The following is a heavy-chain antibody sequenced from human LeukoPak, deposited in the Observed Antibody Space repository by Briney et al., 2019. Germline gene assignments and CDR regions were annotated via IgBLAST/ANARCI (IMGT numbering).Heavy chain of an antibody. CDR3: ARDCCTIFGVVIKTDAFDI. CDR2: INPSGGST. CDR1: GGTFSSYA. D-gene: IGHD3-3*01. V-gene: IGHV1-46*01. Sequence: ASVKVSCKASGGTFSSYAISWVRQAPGQGLEWMGIINPSGGSTSYAQKFQGRVTMTRDMSTSTVYMELSSLRSEDTAVYYCARDCCTIFGVVIKTDAFDIWGQGTMVTVSS. J-gene: IGHJ3*02.